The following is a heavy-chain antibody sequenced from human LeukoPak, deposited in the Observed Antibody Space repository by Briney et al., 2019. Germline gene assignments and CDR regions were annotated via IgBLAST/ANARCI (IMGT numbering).Heavy chain of an antibody. D-gene: IGHD3-3*01. CDR1: GFTFSSYA. J-gene: IGHJ4*02. CDR3: ARPGITIFGVVNFYFDY. CDR2: ISNVGSKT. Sequence: GRSLRPSCAASGFTFSSYATHWVRPAPGRGREWVAAISNVGSKTTYADSVKGRFTIHRNNPKNTLYLQMNSLRAEDTAVYDCARPGITIFGVVNFYFDYWGQGTLVTVSS. V-gene: IGHV3-30*03.